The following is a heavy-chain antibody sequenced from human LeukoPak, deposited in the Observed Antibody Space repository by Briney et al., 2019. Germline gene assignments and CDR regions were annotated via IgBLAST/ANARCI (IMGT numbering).Heavy chain of an antibody. D-gene: IGHD3-16*01. CDR3: ARGWGLDY. CDR1: GFYVSSNY. V-gene: IGHV3-53*01. Sequence: GGSLRLSCATSGFYVSSNYMSWVRQAPGKGLEWVSVIYNDGSTFYADSVKGRFTISRDDSKNTLYLQMNSLRADDTAVYYCARGWGLDYWGQGTLVTVSS. J-gene: IGHJ4*02. CDR2: IYNDGST.